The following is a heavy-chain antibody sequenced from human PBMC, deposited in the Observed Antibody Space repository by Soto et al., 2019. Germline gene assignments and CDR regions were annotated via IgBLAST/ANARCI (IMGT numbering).Heavy chain of an antibody. D-gene: IGHD2-8*02. CDR3: GQGPLVRAFFQYFDIDV. V-gene: IGHV3-23*01. J-gene: IGHJ6*03. Sequence: TGGALSLSSAASGFTISTDMTWVLQAPGKGLEGVSCYSVDGINTYYANSVKGRFTFSRDNSKNTVYLQMDTLTVEDTAVYHCGQGPLVRAFFQYFDIDVWGQGMMVTVS. CDR1: GFTISTD. CDR2: YSVDGINT.